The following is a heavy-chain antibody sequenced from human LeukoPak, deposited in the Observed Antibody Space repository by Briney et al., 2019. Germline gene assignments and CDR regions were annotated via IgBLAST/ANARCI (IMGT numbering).Heavy chain of an antibody. D-gene: IGHD5-12*01. CDR2: FDPEDGET. Sequence: ASVKVSCKVSGSTLTELSMHWVRQAPGKGLEWMGGFDPEDGETIYSQKFQGRVTMTEDTSTDTAYMELRSLRSEDTAVYYCATDRRGYGYAFDIWGQGTMVTVSS. CDR1: GSTLTELS. V-gene: IGHV1-24*01. CDR3: ATDRRGYGYAFDI. J-gene: IGHJ3*02.